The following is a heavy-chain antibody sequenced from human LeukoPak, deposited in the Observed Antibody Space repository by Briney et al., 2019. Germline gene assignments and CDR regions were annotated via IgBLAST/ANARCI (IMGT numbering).Heavy chain of an antibody. CDR3: ARDPFMTTGWGIDY. CDR2: ISGSGNII. J-gene: IGHJ4*02. D-gene: IGHD4-17*01. CDR1: GFTFSDEY. V-gene: IGHV3-11*01. Sequence: GGSLRLSCAASGFTFSDEYMNWIRQAPGKGLEWVSYISGSGNIIYYADSVKGRFTISRDNARNSLYLQMNSLRAEDTAVYYCARDPFMTTGWGIDYWGQGTLVTVSS.